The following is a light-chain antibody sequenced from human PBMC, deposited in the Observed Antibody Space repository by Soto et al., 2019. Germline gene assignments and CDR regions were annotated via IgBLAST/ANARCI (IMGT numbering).Light chain of an antibody. CDR3: SSWDDSLSAVV. CDR2: SNN. Sequence: QSVLTQPPSASGTPGQRVTISCSGSSSNIGSNYVYWYQQLPGTAPKLLIYSNNQRPSEVPDRFSGSKSGTSASLAISGLRSEDEADYFCSSWDDSLSAVVFGGGTKLTVL. CDR1: SSNIGSNY. J-gene: IGLJ2*01. V-gene: IGLV1-47*02.